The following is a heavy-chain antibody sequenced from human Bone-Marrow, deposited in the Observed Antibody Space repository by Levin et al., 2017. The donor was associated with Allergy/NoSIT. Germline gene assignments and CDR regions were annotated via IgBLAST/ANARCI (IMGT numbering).Heavy chain of an antibody. CDR1: GFVSSINY. CDR2: LYVSGST. J-gene: IGHJ6*02. CDR3: TITSGATGYYGMDV. D-gene: IGHD1-26*01. V-gene: IGHV3-53*01. Sequence: GGSLRLSCAASGFVSSINYMSWVRQAPGKGLEWVSVLYVSGSTYHAESVRGRFSMSRDTSKKTFSLHMASLRGDDTATYYCTITSGATGYYGMDVWGQGTTVTVSS.